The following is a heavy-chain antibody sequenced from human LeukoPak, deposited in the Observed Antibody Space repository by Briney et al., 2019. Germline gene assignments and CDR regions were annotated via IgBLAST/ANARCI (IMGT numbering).Heavy chain of an antibody. CDR3: VRVGGYCTTTRCSYGIDV. CDR1: GYSFTGYY. D-gene: IGHD2-2*01. CDR2: INPYSGDT. J-gene: IGHJ6*02. Sequence: ASVKVSCKASGYSFTGYYMHSVRQAPGQGLEWMGWINPYSGDTNYAQKFQGRVTMTRDTSISTAYMEVSRLRSDDAAVFYCVRVGGYCTTTRCSYGIDVWGQGSTVTVSS. V-gene: IGHV1-2*02.